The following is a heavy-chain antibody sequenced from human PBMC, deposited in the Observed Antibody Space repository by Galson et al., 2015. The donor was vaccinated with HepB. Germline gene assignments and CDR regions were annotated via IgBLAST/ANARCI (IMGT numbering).Heavy chain of an antibody. CDR3: AKKGTGSLDF. V-gene: IGHV3-23*01. D-gene: IGHD1-26*01. Sequence: SLRLSCAASGFTFNSYAMSWVRQAPGKGLEWVSAISVSGAKTEYADSVKGRFTISRDNSKNTLFLQMNSLRAEDTAEYYCAKKGTGSLDFWGQGTLVTVSS. CDR2: ISVSGAKT. J-gene: IGHJ4*02. CDR1: GFTFNSYA.